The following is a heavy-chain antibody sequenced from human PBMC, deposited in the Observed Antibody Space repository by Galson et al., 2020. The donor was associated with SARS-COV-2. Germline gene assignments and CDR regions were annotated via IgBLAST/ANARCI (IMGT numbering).Heavy chain of an antibody. CDR2: ISSSGSAI. J-gene: IGHJ4*02. CDR3: VRAGGLPVTVVTLMGGDY. Sequence: GGSLRLSCTASGFTFSNYAINWVRQAPGKGLEWVSSISSSGSAIYYADSTEGRFTISRDNAKNSVYLQMNNLRDEDTGLYYCVRAGGLPVTVVTLMGGDYWGQGTLVTVSS. D-gene: IGHD3-22*01. V-gene: IGHV3-21*06. CDR1: GFTFSNYA.